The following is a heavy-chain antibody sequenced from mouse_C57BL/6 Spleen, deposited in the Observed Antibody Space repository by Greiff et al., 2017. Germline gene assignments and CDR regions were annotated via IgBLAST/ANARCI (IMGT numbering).Heavy chain of an antibody. CDR1: GYTFTSYD. V-gene: IGHV1-85*01. Sequence: QVQLQQSGPELVKPGASVKLSCKASGYTFTSYDINWVKQRPGQGLEWIGWIYPRDGSTKYNEKFKGKATLTVDTSSSTAYMELHSLTSEDSAVYFCARPAITTVVATRFAYWGQGTLVTVSA. CDR3: ARPAITTVVATRFAY. D-gene: IGHD1-1*01. CDR2: IYPRDGST. J-gene: IGHJ3*01.